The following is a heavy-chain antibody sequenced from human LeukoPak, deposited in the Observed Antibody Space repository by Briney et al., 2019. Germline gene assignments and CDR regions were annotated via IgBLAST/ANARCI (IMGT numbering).Heavy chain of an antibody. CDR2: ISAYNGNT. J-gene: IGHJ5*02. D-gene: IGHD6-13*01. CDR1: GYTFTSYG. Sequence: ASVKVSCKASGYTFTSYGISWVRQAPGQGLEWTGWISAYNGNTNYAQKLQGRVTMTTDTSTSTACMELRSLRSDDTAVYYCARVRRCSWLNWGFDPWGQGTLVTVSS. CDR3: ARVRRCSWLNWGFDP. V-gene: IGHV1-18*01.